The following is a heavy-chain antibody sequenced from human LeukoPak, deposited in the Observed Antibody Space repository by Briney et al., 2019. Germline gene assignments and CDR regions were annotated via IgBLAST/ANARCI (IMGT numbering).Heavy chain of an antibody. CDR3: ARDSRLSRWRGTSDY. CDR1: GFSFSSYA. V-gene: IGHV3-30-3*01. CDR2: ISCDGTNQ. Sequence: GGSLRLSCAASGFSFSSYAFHWVRQAPGKGLEWVAVISCDGTNQYYADSVKGRFTISRDNSKNTLYLQMNSLRAEDTSVYYCARDSRLSRWRGTSDYWGQGTLVTVSS. J-gene: IGHJ4*02. D-gene: IGHD3-16*01.